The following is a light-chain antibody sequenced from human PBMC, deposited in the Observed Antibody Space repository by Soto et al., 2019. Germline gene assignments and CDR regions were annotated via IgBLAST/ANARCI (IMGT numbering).Light chain of an antibody. Sequence: DIVLTQSPGTLSLSPGERATLSCRASQSVSSSYLAWYQQKPGQAPRLLIYGASSRAAGIPDRFSGSGSGTDFNITISRLEPEDFVVYYCHQYGTSTVTFGQGTRLALK. J-gene: IGKJ5*01. CDR1: QSVSSSY. CDR2: GAS. CDR3: HQYGTSTVT. V-gene: IGKV3-20*01.